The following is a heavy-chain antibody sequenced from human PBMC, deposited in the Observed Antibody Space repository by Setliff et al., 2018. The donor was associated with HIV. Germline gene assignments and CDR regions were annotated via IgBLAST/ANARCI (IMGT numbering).Heavy chain of an antibody. V-gene: IGHV4-61*02. CDR2: VYFSGST. CDR1: GASITSGIYY. J-gene: IGHJ5*02. CDR3: ARGFGSLDP. Sequence: SETLSLTCPVSGASITSGIYYWAWIRQPAGKGLEFIGRVYFSGSTNYNPSLKSRVTISLDTSKSRFSLNLRSVTAADTAAYYCARGFGSLDPWGKGTLVTVSS. D-gene: IGHD1-26*01.